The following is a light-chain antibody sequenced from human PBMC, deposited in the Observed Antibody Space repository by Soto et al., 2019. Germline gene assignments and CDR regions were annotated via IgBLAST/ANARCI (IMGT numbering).Light chain of an antibody. J-gene: IGLJ1*01. CDR2: EVS. CDR1: DISGYNY. CDR3: STAHV. Sequence: QSALTQPASVSGSPGQSITISCTGSDISGYNYVSWYQQYPGKAHKLMIYEVSNRPSGVSHRFSGSKSGNTASLSIAGLQAEDEADYYCSTAHVFATGTKLTVL. V-gene: IGLV2-14*01.